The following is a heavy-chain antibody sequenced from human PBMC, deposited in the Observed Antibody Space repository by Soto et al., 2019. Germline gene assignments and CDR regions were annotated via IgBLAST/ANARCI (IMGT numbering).Heavy chain of an antibody. CDR1: GYSFTSYW. Sequence: PGESLKISCKGSGYSFTSYWIGWVRQMPGKGLEWMGIIYPGDSDTRYSPSFQGQVTISADKSISTAYLQWSSLKASDTAMYYCARHEAMIPYYYYMDVWGKGTTVTVSS. CDR2: IYPGDSDT. CDR3: ARHEAMIPYYYYMDV. V-gene: IGHV5-51*01. J-gene: IGHJ6*03. D-gene: IGHD3-16*01.